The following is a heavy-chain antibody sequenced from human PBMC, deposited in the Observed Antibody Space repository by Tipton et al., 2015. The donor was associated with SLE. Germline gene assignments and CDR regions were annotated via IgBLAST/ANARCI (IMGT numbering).Heavy chain of an antibody. Sequence: GLVKPSETLSLTCAVYGGSFSGYYWSWIRQPPGKGLEWIGEINHGGSTNYNPSLKSRVTISVDTSKNQFSLKLTSVTAADTAVYYCARAGGFKGYMDVWGKGTTVTVS. CDR2: INHGGST. CDR1: GGSFSGYY. CDR3: ARAGGFKGYMDV. J-gene: IGHJ6*03. V-gene: IGHV4-34*01.